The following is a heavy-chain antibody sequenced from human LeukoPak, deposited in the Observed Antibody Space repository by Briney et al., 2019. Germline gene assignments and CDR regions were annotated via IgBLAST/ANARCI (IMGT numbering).Heavy chain of an antibody. V-gene: IGHV3-7*03. J-gene: IGHJ5*02. CDR1: GFTFSSYW. CDR3: AKDRADYYGAGGDHNWFDA. CDR2: RKQDGSEK. Sequence: GGSLTLSCAASGFTFSSYWMSWVRQPPAKGGEGVANRKQDGSEKYYVHSLKGRFTISIDNSKNRLYLKMHSMRAEDTAVYYCAKDRADYYGAGGDHNWFDAWGQGTLVT. D-gene: IGHD3-10*01.